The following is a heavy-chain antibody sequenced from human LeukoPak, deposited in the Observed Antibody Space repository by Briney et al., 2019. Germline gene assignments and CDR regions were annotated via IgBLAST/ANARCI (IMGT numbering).Heavy chain of an antibody. D-gene: IGHD3/OR15-3a*01. Sequence: GGSLRLSCAASGFTFSTYTIHWVRQAPGKGLEWVAVISYDGSNKFFADSVKGRFTISRVNSRNTVYLQVNSLRAEDTAVCYCARGFKAGLFDYWGQGTLVTVSS. CDR2: ISYDGSNK. CDR1: GFTFSTYT. V-gene: IGHV3-30*04. J-gene: IGHJ4*02. CDR3: ARGFKAGLFDY.